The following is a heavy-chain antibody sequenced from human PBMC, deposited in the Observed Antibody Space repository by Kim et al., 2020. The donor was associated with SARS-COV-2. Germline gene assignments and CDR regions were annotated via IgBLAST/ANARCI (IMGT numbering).Heavy chain of an antibody. Sequence: AQKSQGRVTMTRDTSTSTVYMELSSLRSEDTAVYYCARSKDYGGKRYFDLWGRGTLVTVSS. V-gene: IGHV1-46*01. D-gene: IGHD4-17*01. CDR3: ARSKDYGGKRYFDL. J-gene: IGHJ2*01.